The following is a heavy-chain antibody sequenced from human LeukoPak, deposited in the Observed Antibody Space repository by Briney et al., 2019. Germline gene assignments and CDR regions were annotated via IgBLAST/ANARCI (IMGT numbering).Heavy chain of an antibody. CDR2: INPNSGGT. Sequence: ASVKVSCKASGYTFTGYYMHWVRQAPGQGLEWMGWINPNSGGTNYAQKFQGRVTMTRDTSISTACMELSRLRSDDTAVYYCARVLVILVRGEPLYYYYMDVWGEGTTVTVSS. CDR1: GYTFTGYY. CDR3: ARVLVILVRGEPLYYYYMDV. J-gene: IGHJ6*03. D-gene: IGHD3-10*01. V-gene: IGHV1-2*02.